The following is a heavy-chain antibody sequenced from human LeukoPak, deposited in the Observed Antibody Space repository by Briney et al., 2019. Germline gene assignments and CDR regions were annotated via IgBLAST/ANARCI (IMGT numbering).Heavy chain of an antibody. Sequence: GGTLRLSCAASGFTFSSYGMSWVRQAPGKGLEWVSAISGSGGSTYYADSVKGRFTISRDNSKNTLYLQMNSLRAEDTAVYYCVAYYDILTGYKYWGQGTLVTVSS. CDR3: VAYYDILTGYKY. J-gene: IGHJ4*02. V-gene: IGHV3-23*01. CDR2: ISGSGGST. D-gene: IGHD3-9*01. CDR1: GFTFSSYG.